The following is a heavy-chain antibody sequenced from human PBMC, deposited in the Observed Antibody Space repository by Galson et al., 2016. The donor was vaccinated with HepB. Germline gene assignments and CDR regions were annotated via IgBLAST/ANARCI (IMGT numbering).Heavy chain of an antibody. CDR1: GVSLGDSG. J-gene: IGHJ6*02. D-gene: IGHD6-6*01. V-gene: IGHV3-33*01. Sequence: SLRLSCAASGVSLGDSGIHWVRQAPGKGLEWVAFITYNGVKRYADSVKGRLTISRDISNNTLYLQMNGLGPEDTAVFYCARDFLDHLVPGPAYGSFGMDVWGQGTTVTVSS. CDR3: ARDFLDHLVPGPAYGSFGMDV. CDR2: ITYNGVKR.